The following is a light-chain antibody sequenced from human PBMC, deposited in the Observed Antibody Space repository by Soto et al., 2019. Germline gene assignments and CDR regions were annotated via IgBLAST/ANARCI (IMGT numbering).Light chain of an antibody. CDR3: SSYTTSSTLL. V-gene: IGLV2-14*03. J-gene: IGLJ2*01. CDR2: DVS. CDR1: SSDVGAYNY. Sequence: QSALTQPASVSGSPGQSITISCTGTSSDVGAYNYFSWYQHHPGKAPKLMIYDVSNRPSGVSNRFSGSKSGNTASLTISGLQAEDEADYYCSSYTTSSTLLFGGGTKLTVL.